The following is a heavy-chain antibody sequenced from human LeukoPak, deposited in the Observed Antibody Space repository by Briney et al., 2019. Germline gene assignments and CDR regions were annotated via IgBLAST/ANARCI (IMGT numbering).Heavy chain of an antibody. CDR1: GFTVSSNY. CDR3: AKDQRAHYYDSSGYYFPYYFDY. CDR2: IYSGGST. Sequence: GGSLRLSCAASGFTVSSNYMSWVRQAPGKGLEWVSVIYSGGSTYYADSVKGRFTISRDNSKNTLYLQMNSLRAEDTAVYYCAKDQRAHYYDSSGYYFPYYFDYWGQGTLVTVSS. J-gene: IGHJ4*02. V-gene: IGHV3-53*01. D-gene: IGHD3-22*01.